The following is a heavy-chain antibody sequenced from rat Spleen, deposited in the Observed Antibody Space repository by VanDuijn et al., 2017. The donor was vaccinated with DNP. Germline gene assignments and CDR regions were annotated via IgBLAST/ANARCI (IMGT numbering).Heavy chain of an antibody. CDR2: IHTRSGGT. J-gene: IGHJ3*01. CDR3: ARGGDGVWLAY. D-gene: IGHD1-1*01. V-gene: IGHV1-43*01. Sequence: QVQLQQSGGELAKPGSSVKISCKASGNTFITDYFAWIKQTTGQGLEYIGYIHTRSGGTDYNEKFKGDATLTVDKSSSTAFMQLSSLTPGDSAVYYCARGGDGVWLAYWGQGTLVTVSS. CDR1: GNTFITDY.